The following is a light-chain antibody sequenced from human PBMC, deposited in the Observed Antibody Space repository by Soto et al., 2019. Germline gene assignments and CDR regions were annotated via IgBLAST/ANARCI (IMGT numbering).Light chain of an antibody. CDR1: QSVLYSSNNKNY. V-gene: IGKV4-1*01. CDR3: QQYYNTQYT. CDR2: WAS. J-gene: IGKJ2*01. Sequence: DIVMTQSPDSLAVSLGERATINCKSSQSVLYSSNNKNYLAWYQQKPGQPPKLLIYWASTRESGVPDRFSGSGSGTEFTLTICSLQAEDVAVYYCQQYYNTQYTFGQGTKLEI.